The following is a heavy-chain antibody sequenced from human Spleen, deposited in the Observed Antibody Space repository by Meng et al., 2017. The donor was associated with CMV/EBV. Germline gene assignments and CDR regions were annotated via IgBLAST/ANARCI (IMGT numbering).Heavy chain of an antibody. CDR2: IGSSSSRI. Sequence: GESLKISCVASGFTFTSYTMNWVRQAPGKGLEWVSSIGSSSSRIYYADSVKGRITVSRDNARNSLYLQMNSLRAEDSAMYYCTRGGGSAAFWGQGTLVTVSS. V-gene: IGHV3-21*04. CDR3: TRGGGSAAF. CDR1: GFTFTSYT. D-gene: IGHD2-15*01. J-gene: IGHJ4*02.